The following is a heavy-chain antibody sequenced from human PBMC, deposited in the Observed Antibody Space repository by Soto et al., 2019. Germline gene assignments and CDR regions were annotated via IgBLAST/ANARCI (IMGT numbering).Heavy chain of an antibody. V-gene: IGHV4-59*01. CDR2: IYYSGST. CDR1: GGSIRSYY. CDR3: ARRYGYSFDS. Sequence: QVQLQESGPGLVKPSETLSLTCTVSGGSIRSYYWSWIRQPPGKGLEWIGYIYYSGSTNYNPSLKSRVTISVDTSKNQFSLKLSSVTAADTAVYYCARRYGYSFDSWGQGTLVTVSS. D-gene: IGHD5-18*01. J-gene: IGHJ4*02.